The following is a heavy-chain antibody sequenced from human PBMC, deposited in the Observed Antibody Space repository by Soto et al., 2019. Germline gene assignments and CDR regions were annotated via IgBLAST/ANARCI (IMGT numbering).Heavy chain of an antibody. J-gene: IGHJ4*02. CDR1: GFTFSSYG. CDR2: ISYDGSNK. V-gene: IGHV3-30*03. D-gene: IGHD6-13*01. CDR3: AMGDIAALPRQVDY. Sequence: QVQLVESGGGVVQPGRSLRLSCAASGFTFSSYGMHWVRQAPGKGLEWVAVISYDGSNKYYADSVKGRFTISRDNSKNTLYLPMNSLRAEDTAVYYCAMGDIAALPRQVDYWGQGTLVTVSS.